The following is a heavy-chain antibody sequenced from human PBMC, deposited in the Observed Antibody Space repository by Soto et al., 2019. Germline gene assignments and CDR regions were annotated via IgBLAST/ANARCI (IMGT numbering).Heavy chain of an antibody. V-gene: IGHV3-30*18. CDR3: AKIYTVTTPLDY. Sequence: PGGSLRLSCAASGFTFSSYDIHWVRQAPGKGLECVSVISYDGKKQNYADSVKGRFTISRDNSKNTVYLQMDSLSPEDTAVYYCAKIYTVTTPLDYWGQGTLVTVSS. CDR1: GFTFSSYD. J-gene: IGHJ4*02. D-gene: IGHD4-17*01. CDR2: ISYDGKKQ.